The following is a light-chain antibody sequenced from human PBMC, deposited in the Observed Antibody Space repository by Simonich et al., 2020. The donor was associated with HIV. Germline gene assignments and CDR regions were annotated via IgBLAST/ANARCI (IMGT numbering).Light chain of an antibody. CDR1: QSISSN. V-gene: IGKV3-15*01. J-gene: IGKJ1*01. CDR2: GAS. CDR3: QQYYNTPQT. Sequence: EIVMTQSPATLSVSPGKRATLACRASQSISSNLAWYQQKPGQAPSLLIYGASTRATGIPARFSGRGSGTDFTLTISSLQAEDVAVYYCQQYYNTPQTFGQGTKVEIK.